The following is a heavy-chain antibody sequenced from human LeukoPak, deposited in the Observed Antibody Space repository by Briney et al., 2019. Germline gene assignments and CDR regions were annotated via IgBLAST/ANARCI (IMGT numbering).Heavy chain of an antibody. CDR2: IRSEAYGGTT. CDR1: GFTFGDYA. V-gene: IGHV3-49*03. J-gene: IGHJ6*03. Sequence: GGALTLSCPASGFTFGDYAMSWFRQAAGRGLAWVGFIRSEAYGGTTEYAACVNGRLTISRDDCKSIAYLQTNSLKTEDTAVYYCTICAGPLNYYNYSMYGCGEAGTVTDSS. D-gene: IGHD3-10*02. CDR3: TICAGPLNYYNYSMYG.